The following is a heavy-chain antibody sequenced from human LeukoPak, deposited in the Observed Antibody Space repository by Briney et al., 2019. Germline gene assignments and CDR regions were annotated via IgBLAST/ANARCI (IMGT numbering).Heavy chain of an antibody. J-gene: IGHJ4*02. V-gene: IGHV3-21*01. CDR3: AKDRNIVPTVGDY. D-gene: IGHD5-12*01. Sequence: GSLRLSCAASGFTFSSYSMNWVRQAPGKGLEWVSSISSSSSYIYYADSVKGRFTISRDNSKNTLYLQMNSLRAEDTAVYYCAKDRNIVPTVGDYWGQGTLVTVSS. CDR1: GFTFSSYS. CDR2: ISSSSSYI.